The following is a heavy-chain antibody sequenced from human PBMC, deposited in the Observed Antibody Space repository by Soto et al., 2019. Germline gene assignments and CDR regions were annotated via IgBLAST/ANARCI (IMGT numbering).Heavy chain of an antibody. V-gene: IGHV3-33*01. D-gene: IGHD5-18*01. J-gene: IGHJ4*02. CDR3: ARDRGTAMVQGGIDY. Sequence: PGGSLGLSCAASGFTFSSYGMHRVRQAPGKGLEWVAVIWYDGSNKYYADSVKGRFTISRDNSKNTLYLQMNSLRAEDTAMYYCARDRGTAMVQGGIDYWGQGTLVTVSS. CDR2: IWYDGSNK. CDR1: GFTFSSYG.